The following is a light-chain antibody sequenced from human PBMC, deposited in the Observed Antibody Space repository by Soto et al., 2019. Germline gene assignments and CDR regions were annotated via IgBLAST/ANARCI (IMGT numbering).Light chain of an antibody. CDR1: SSNIGAGYD. Sequence: QSVLTQPPSVSGAPGQRITISCTGTSSNIGAGYDVHWYQQLPGTAPKLLIYVNINRPSGVPDRFSGSKSGTSASLTITGVQAEDEADYYCQSYDSSLSEGVFGTGTKVTVL. V-gene: IGLV1-40*01. CDR3: QSYDSSLSEGV. CDR2: VNI. J-gene: IGLJ1*01.